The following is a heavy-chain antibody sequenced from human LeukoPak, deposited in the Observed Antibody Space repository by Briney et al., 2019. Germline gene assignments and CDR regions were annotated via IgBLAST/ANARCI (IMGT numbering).Heavy chain of an antibody. CDR1: GFTFTTYS. CDR3: ARDSPVVTTNYYYYYYMDV. CDR2: ISSSSSYI. V-gene: IGHV3-21*01. Sequence: GGSLRLSCEASGFTFTTYSMNWVRQAPGKGLEWVSSISSSSSYIYYADSVKGRFTISRDNAKNSLYLQMNSLRAEDTAVYYCARDSPVVTTNYYYYYYMDVWGKGTTVTVSS. D-gene: IGHD4-23*01. J-gene: IGHJ6*03.